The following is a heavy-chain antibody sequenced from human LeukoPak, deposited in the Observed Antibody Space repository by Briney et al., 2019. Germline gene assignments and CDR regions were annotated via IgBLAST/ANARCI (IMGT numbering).Heavy chain of an antibody. J-gene: IGHJ6*03. CDR1: GPTFSSTG. CDR2: ISAGGAST. CDR3: ARMWLLSYYIDF. D-gene: IGHD3-22*01. V-gene: IGHV3-23*01. Sequence: GGSLRLSCAASGPTFSSTGMTWVRQAPGKGLEWVSSISAGGASTYYADSVKGRFTISRDNSRDTLYLQMNSLRAEDTAVYYCARMWLLSYYIDFWGKGTTVTVS.